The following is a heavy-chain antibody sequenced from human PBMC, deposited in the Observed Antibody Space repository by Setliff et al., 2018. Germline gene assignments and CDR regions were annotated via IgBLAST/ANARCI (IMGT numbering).Heavy chain of an antibody. D-gene: IGHD4-17*01. CDR2: ISHSGST. V-gene: IGHV4-38-2*02. Sequence: SETLSLTCTVSGYSISSGHYWGWIRQPPGKGLEWIGSISHSGSTYYNPSLRSRVTISLDTSKNQFSPKLTSATAADTAVYYCAGGRRYDYGWDFDYWGQGTLVTV. J-gene: IGHJ4*02. CDR1: GYSISSGHY. CDR3: AGGRRYDYGWDFDY.